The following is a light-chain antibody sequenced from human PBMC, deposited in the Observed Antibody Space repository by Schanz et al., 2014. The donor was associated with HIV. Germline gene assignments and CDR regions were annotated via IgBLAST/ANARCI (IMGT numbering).Light chain of an antibody. CDR1: SSAVWSYHP. CDR3: CSYAGFRKV. V-gene: IGLV2-23*01. J-gene: IGLJ2*01. Sequence: QSALAQPASVSGSPGQSITISCTGTSSAVWSYHPLSWDQQHPGKAPKLMIYEGSKRPSGVSNRFSGSKSGNTASLTISGLQAEDEADYYCCSYAGFRKVFGGGTKLTVL. CDR2: EGS.